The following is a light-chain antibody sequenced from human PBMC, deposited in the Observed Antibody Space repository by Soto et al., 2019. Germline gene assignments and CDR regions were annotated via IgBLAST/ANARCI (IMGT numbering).Light chain of an antibody. J-gene: IGKJ3*01. CDR3: QNCNSAPFT. Sequence: DTQLTQSPSSLSASVGDRVTITCRASQGIYNYLAWYQQKPGKAPKILIYDASSLVSGVPSRFSGSGSGTDFTLTISSLQPEDVATYYCQNCNSAPFTFGPGTKVDIK. V-gene: IGKV1-27*01. CDR1: QGIYNY. CDR2: DAS.